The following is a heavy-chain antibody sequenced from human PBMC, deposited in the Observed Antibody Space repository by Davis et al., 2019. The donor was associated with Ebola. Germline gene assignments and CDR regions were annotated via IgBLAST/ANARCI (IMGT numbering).Heavy chain of an antibody. CDR3: ARGYQSGYLIL. Sequence: SSVQVSCMASGCAFLHYAITWVRQAPAQGLEWMGRVIPLVDMANYAQKFQGRVTITADKSSSTVYMEMSSLKSEDTAVYYCARGYQSGYLILWGQGTLVTVSS. D-gene: IGHD3-3*01. CDR2: VIPLVDMA. J-gene: IGHJ4*02. CDR1: GCAFLHYA. V-gene: IGHV1-69*10.